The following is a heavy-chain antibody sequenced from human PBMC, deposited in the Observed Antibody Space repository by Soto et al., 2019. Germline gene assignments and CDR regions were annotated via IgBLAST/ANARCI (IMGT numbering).Heavy chain of an antibody. CDR2: VYHSGST. V-gene: IGHV4-4*02. CDR3: AWIAVAADAFDI. D-gene: IGHD6-19*01. Sequence: NLSETLSLTCAVSGGAIISSNCLIWFRQPPGKGLEWIGEVYHSGSTNYNPSLKSRVTISVDKSKNQFSLKLSSVTAADTAVYYCAWIAVAADAFDIWGQGTMVTVSS. J-gene: IGHJ3*02. CDR1: GGAIISSNC.